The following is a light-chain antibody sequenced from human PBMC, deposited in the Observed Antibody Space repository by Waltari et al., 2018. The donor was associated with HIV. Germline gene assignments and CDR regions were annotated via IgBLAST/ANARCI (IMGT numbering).Light chain of an antibody. CDR3: QQYINWPPWS. J-gene: IGKJ1*01. V-gene: IGKV3-15*01. Sequence: EIVMTQSPATLSVSPGERVTLSCRASQSVGSNLAWYQQKPGRAPSLLVYSESTRATGIPARFSGSGSGTEFTLTISSLQSEDFAVYYCQQYINWPPWSFGQGTKVEIK. CDR1: QSVGSN. CDR2: SES.